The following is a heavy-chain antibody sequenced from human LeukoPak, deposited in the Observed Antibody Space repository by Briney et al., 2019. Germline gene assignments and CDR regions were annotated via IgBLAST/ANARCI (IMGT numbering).Heavy chain of an antibody. CDR3: AREESGDREFDY. D-gene: IGHD3-10*01. V-gene: IGHV1-69*13. J-gene: IGHJ4*02. CDR1: GGTFSSYA. CDR2: IIPIFGTA. Sequence: SVKVSCKASGGTFSSYAISWVRQAPGQGLGWMGGIIPIFGTANYAQKFQGRVTITADESTSTAYMELSSLRSEDTAVYYCAREESGDREFDYWGQGTLVTVSS.